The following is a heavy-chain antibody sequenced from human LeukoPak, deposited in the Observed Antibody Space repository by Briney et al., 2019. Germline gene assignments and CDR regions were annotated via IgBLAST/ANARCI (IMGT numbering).Heavy chain of an antibody. CDR1: GGSISTSSYY. Sequence: SETLSLTCTVSGGSISTSSYYWGWIRQPPGKGLEWIGSIYYSGYTYYNPSLKSRVTISVDTSKNQFSLKLRSVTAADTAVYYCAKYENAFDIWGQGTMVTVSS. V-gene: IGHV4-39*01. J-gene: IGHJ3*02. CDR2: IYYSGYT. CDR3: AKYENAFDI. D-gene: IGHD2-8*01.